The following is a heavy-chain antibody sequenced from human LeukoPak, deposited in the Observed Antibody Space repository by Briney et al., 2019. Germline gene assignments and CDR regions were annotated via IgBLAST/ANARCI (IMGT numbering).Heavy chain of an antibody. V-gene: IGHV3-53*01. CDR2: IYSGGST. Sequence: GGSLRLSCAASGVTLSSNYMSGVRQAPGGGVEGGLVIYSGGSTYYTDSVTGGFTISRDNSNNTLYLQMNSLIAEDTAVYYCARDLAWRVAGTDYYYGMDVWGQGTTVTVSS. D-gene: IGHD6-19*01. J-gene: IGHJ6*02. CDR3: ARDLAWRVAGTDYYYGMDV. CDR1: GVTLSSNY.